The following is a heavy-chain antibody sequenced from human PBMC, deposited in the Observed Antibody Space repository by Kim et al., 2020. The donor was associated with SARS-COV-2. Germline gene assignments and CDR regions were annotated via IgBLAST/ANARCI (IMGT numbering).Heavy chain of an antibody. Sequence: GGGTFYADSVKGRFTISRDNSKDTLYLQMNSLRAEDTALYYCARGNYFDYWGQGTLVTVSS. CDR2: GGGT. V-gene: IGHV3-23*01. D-gene: IGHD3-10*01. J-gene: IGHJ4*02. CDR3: ARGNYFDY.